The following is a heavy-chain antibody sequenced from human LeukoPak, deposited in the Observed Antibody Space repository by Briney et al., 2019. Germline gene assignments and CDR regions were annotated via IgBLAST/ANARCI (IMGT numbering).Heavy chain of an antibody. CDR3: ARDGVKQWLETPYF. Sequence: PGRSLRLSCAASGFTFDDYAMHWVRQAPGKGLECVSGISWNSGSIGYADSVKGRFTISRDNAKNSLYLQMNSLRAEDTAAYYCARDGVKQWLETPYFWGQGTLVTVSS. CDR1: GFTFDDYA. J-gene: IGHJ4*02. CDR2: ISWNSGSI. V-gene: IGHV3-9*01. D-gene: IGHD6-19*01.